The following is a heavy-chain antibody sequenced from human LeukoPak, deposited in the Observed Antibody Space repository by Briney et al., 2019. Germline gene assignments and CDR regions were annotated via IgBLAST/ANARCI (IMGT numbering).Heavy chain of an antibody. CDR1: GGSISSGGYY. D-gene: IGHD2-2*01. Sequence: SQTLSLTCTVSGGSISSGGYYWSWIRQHPGKGLEWIGYIYYSGSTYYNPSLKSRVTISVDTSKNQFSLKLSSVTAADTAVYYCAREIAPAMNFDYWGQGTLVTVSS. V-gene: IGHV4-31*03. J-gene: IGHJ4*02. CDR2: IYYSGST. CDR3: AREIAPAMNFDY.